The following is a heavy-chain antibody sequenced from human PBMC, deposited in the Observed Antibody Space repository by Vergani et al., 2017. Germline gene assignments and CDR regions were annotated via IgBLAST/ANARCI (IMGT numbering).Heavy chain of an antibody. Sequence: QVQLQQWGAGLLKPSETLSLTCAVSGGSFSGYYWSWIRQPPGQGLAWIGEINHSGRTNYNQSLKRRVTISVATSKNQFSLKLSSVTAAYTAVYYCSIDASSGYYYTLRGWFDPWGQGTLVTVSS. J-gene: IGHJ5*02. CDR2: INHSGRT. CDR1: GGSFSGYY. CDR3: SIDASSGYYYTLRGWFDP. D-gene: IGHD3-22*01. V-gene: IGHV4-34*01.